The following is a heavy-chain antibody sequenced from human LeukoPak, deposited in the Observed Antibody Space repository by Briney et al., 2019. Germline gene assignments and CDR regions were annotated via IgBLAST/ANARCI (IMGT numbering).Heavy chain of an antibody. CDR3: ASIYGSGSLYDY. CDR2: IYTSGST. CDR1: GGSISSGSYY. Sequence: SETLSLTCTVSGGSISSGSYYWSWIRQPAGKGLEWIGRIYTSGSTNYNPSLKSRVTISVDTSKNQFSLKLSSVTAADTAVYYCASIYGSGSLYDYWGQGTLVTVSS. V-gene: IGHV4-61*02. J-gene: IGHJ4*02. D-gene: IGHD3-10*01.